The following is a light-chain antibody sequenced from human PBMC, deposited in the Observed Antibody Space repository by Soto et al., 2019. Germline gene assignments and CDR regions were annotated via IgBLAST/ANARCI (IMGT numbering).Light chain of an antibody. V-gene: IGLV2-14*01. J-gene: IGLJ1*01. CDR3: NSYTTLSNRV. CDR2: EVT. CDR1: SSDIGAYNY. Sequence: QSVLTQPASVSGSPGQSITISCTGTSSDIGAYNYVSWYQQHPGKAPKLLIYEVTNRPSGVSDGFSGSKSGNTASLTISGLQAEDEANYYCNSYTTLSNRVFGTGTKLTVL.